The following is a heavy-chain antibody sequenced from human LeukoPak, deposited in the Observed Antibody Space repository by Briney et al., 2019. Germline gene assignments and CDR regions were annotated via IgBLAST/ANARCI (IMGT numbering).Heavy chain of an antibody. CDR1: GYTFTSYG. D-gene: IGHD2-2*01. CDR3: ARAPRPWIVVVPAAIGDY. J-gene: IGHJ4*02. Sequence: GASVKVSCKASGYTFTSYGISWVRQAPGQGLEWMGGIIPIFGTANYAQKFQGRVTITTDESTSTAYMELSSLRSEDTAVYYCARAPRPWIVVVPAAIGDYWGQGTLVTVSS. V-gene: IGHV1-69*05. CDR2: IIPIFGTA.